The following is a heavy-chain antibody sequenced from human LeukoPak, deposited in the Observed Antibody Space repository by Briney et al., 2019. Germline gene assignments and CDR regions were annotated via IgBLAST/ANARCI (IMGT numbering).Heavy chain of an antibody. CDR2: LFSSGTT. V-gene: IGHV4-61*02. J-gene: IGHJ4*02. D-gene: IGHD3-22*01. CDR1: GGSFSSGDYS. CDR3: ARHSDTSIYFNY. Sequence: SETLSLTCTVSGGSFSSGDYSWNWIRQPAGQGLEWIGRLFSSGTTNYNPSLKSRVTISGDTSNNQFSLKLTSVTAADTAVYYCARHSDTSIYFNYWGQGTLVTVSS.